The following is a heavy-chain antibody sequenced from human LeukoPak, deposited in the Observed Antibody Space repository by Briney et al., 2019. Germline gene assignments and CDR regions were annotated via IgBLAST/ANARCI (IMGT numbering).Heavy chain of an antibody. CDR2: ISGGATST. J-gene: IGHJ4*02. CDR3: AREYTAMAYDY. D-gene: IGHD5-18*01. V-gene: IGHV3-23*01. CDR1: GFTFSSYA. Sequence: GGSLRLSCATSGFTFSSYAMSWVRQAPGKGLECVSVISGGATSTYYADSVKGRFTISRDNAKNSLFLQMNNLRVDDSAVYYCAREYTAMAYDYWGQGNLVTVSS.